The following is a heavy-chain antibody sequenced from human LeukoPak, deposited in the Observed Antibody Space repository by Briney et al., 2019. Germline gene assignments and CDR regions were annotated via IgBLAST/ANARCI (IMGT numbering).Heavy chain of an antibody. V-gene: IGHV4-59*01. Sequence: PSETLSLTCTVSGGSISSYYWSWIRQPPGKRLEWIGHIYYSGSTNYNPSLKSRVTISVDTSKNQFSLKLSSVTAADTAVYYCARLRGIILGALLHYYFDYWGQGTLVSVSS. J-gene: IGHJ4*02. CDR1: GGSISSYY. D-gene: IGHD1-26*01. CDR3: ARLRGIILGALLHYYFDY. CDR2: IYYSGST.